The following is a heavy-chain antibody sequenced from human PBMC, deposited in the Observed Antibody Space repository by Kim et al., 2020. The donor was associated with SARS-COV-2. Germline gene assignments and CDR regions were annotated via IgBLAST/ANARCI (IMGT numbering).Heavy chain of an antibody. V-gene: IGHV3-9*01. J-gene: IGHJ3*02. CDR2: ISWNSGSI. CDR3: ARTGYCSSTSCYKLGAFDI. D-gene: IGHD2-2*02. Sequence: GGSLRLSCAASGFTFGDYAMHWVRQAPGKGLEWVSGISWNSGSIGYADSVKGRFTISRDNAKNSLYLQMNSLRAEDTALYYCARTGYCSSTSCYKLGAFDIWGQGTMVTVSS. CDR1: GFTFGDYA.